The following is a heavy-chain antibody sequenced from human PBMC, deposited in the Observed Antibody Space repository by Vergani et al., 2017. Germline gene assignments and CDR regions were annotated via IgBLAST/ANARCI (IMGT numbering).Heavy chain of an antibody. Sequence: QVQLVQSGAEVKKPGASVKVSCKASGYTFTSYGISWVRQAPGQGLEWMGWISAYNGNTNYAQKFQGRVTMTRDKSISTAYLQWSSLKASDTAMYYCARPVGKAGVPVWGQGTTVTVSS. CDR2: ISAYNGNT. V-gene: IGHV1-18*01. D-gene: IGHD6-13*01. CDR1: GYTFTSYG. J-gene: IGHJ6*02. CDR3: ARPVGKAGVPV.